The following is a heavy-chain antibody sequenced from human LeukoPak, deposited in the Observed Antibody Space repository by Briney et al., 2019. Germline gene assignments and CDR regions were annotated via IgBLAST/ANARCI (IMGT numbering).Heavy chain of an antibody. CDR1: GGSFSGYY. CDR3: ARLYVGY. J-gene: IGHJ4*02. Sequence: SETLSLTCAVYGGSFSGYYWSWIRQPPGKGLEWIGEINHSGSTNYNPSLKSRVTISVDTSKNQFSLKLSSVTAADTAVYYCARLYVGYWGQGTLVTVSS. CDR2: INHSGST. V-gene: IGHV4-34*01.